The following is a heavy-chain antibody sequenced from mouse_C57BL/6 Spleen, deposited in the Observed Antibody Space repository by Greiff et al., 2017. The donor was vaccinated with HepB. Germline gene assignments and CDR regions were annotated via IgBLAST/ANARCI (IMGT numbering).Heavy chain of an antibody. CDR2: IRLKSDNYAT. V-gene: IGHV6-3*01. J-gene: IGHJ1*03. D-gene: IGHD1-1*01. CDR1: GFTFSNYW. Sequence: EVNLVESGGGLVQPGGSMKLSCVASGFTFSNYWMNWVRQSPEKGLEWVAQIRLKSDNYATHYAESVKGRFTISRDDSKSSVYLQMNNLRAEDTGIYYCTGTTVVARYWYFDVWGTGTTVTVSS. CDR3: TGTTVVARYWYFDV.